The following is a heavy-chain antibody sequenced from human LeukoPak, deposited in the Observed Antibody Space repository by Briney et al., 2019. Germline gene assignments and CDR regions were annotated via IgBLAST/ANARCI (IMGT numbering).Heavy chain of an antibody. Sequence: SETLSLSCTVSGASTSHFYWNWIRQPPGKGLEWIGYMHNSGSSKHSPSLKSRVTISIDTSKNQFSLQLTSVTAADTAIYYCAISAEWLRNAFDIWRQGTMVSVSS. J-gene: IGHJ3*02. CDR1: GASTSHFY. V-gene: IGHV4-59*01. D-gene: IGHD5-12*01. CDR3: AISAEWLRNAFDI. CDR2: MHNSGSS.